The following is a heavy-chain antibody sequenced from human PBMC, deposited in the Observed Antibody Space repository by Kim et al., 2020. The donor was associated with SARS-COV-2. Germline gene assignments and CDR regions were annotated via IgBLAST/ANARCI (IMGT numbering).Heavy chain of an antibody. CDR1: GGTFSSYA. Sequence: SVKVSCKASGGTFSSYAISWVRQAPGQGLEWMGGIIPIFGTANYAQKFQGRVTITADESTSTAYMELSSLRSEDTAVYYCARDSLERYDFWSGYYSWYYYGMDVWGQGTTVTVSS. J-gene: IGHJ6*02. CDR3: ARDSLERYDFWSGYYSWYYYGMDV. V-gene: IGHV1-69*13. D-gene: IGHD3-3*01. CDR2: IIPIFGTA.